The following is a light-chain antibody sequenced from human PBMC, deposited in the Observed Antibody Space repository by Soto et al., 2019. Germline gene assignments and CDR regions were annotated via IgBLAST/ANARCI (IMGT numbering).Light chain of an antibody. CDR1: QDIAIY. Sequence: LTQSPSSLSASVGDRVTITFRASQDIAIYLAWYQQKPGQAPRLLIYDASYRATGIPARFSGSGSGTDFTLTISSLEPEDFAVYYCQQRSSCPLTFGGGTKVHIK. V-gene: IGKV3-11*01. CDR2: DAS. CDR3: QQRSSCPLT. J-gene: IGKJ4*01.